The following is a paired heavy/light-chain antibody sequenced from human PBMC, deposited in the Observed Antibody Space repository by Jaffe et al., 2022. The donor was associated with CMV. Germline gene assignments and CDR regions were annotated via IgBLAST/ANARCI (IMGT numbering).Light chain of an antibody. J-gene: IGLJ3*02. CDR1: SSNIGAGYE. CDR3: QSYDISLSGVV. V-gene: IGLV1-40*01. Sequence: QSVLTQPPSVSGAPGQRVTISCSGTSSNIGAGYEVHWYQQLPGTAPKLLIYVNSIRPSGVPDRFSGSKSGTSASLAITGLQAEDEADYYCQSYDISLSGVVFGGGTKLTVL. CDR2: VNS.
Heavy chain of an antibody. J-gene: IGHJ4*02. CDR2: IWYDGNDK. D-gene: IGHD3-10*01. Sequence: QVQLVESGGGAVQPGRSLRLSCAASGFTLTSYGMHWVRQAPGRGLEWVAFIWYDGNDKYYADSVKGRFTISRETSKNTLYLQMNSLRVDDTAVYYCAKDHGSASYPIDYWGQGTLVTVSS. CDR1: GFTLTSYG. V-gene: IGHV3-33*06. CDR3: AKDHGSASYPIDY.